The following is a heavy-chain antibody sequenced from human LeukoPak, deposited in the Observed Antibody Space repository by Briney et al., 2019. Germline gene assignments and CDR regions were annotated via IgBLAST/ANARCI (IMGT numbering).Heavy chain of an antibody. CDR1: GGSISDYY. D-gene: IGHD6-19*01. V-gene: IGHV4-31*03. J-gene: IGHJ4*02. CDR2: IYYSGSI. CDR3: ARESSGWYTIDY. Sequence: SETLSLTCTVSGGSISDYYWSWIRQHPGKGLEWIGYIYYSGSIYYNPSLKSRVTISVDTSKNQFSLKLSSVTAADTAVYYCARESSGWYTIDYWGQGTLVTVSS.